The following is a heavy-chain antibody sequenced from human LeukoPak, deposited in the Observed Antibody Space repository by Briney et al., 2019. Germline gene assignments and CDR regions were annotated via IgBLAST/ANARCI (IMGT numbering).Heavy chain of an antibody. CDR2: IIPILGIA. J-gene: IGHJ4*02. D-gene: IGHD3-10*01. CDR1: GGTFSSYA. V-gene: IGHV1-69*04. Sequence: SVKASCKASGGTFSSYAISWVRQAPGQGLEWMGRIIPILGIANYAQKFQGRVTITADKSTSTAYMELSSLRSEDTAVYYCARAPHYMVRGVIPPDYWGQGTLVTVSS. CDR3: ARAPHYMVRGVIPPDY.